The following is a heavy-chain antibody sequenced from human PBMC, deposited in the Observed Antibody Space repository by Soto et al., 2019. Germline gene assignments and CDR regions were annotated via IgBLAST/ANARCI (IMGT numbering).Heavy chain of an antibody. V-gene: IGHV1-69*06. CDR2: IIPMFGSP. D-gene: IGHD5-12*01. CDR3: ARDVRARLSWLEVYFDD. J-gene: IGHJ4*02. Sequence: QVPLVQSGAQIKRPGSSLKISCKISGGNLTTHTINWVRQAPGQGLEYLGGIIPMFGSPNYAQKFQGRVTIIADNSSTTPYHQLSVRTSDDTSIDYCARDVRARLSWLEVYFDDWDQGTLVTVSS. CDR1: GGNLTTHT.